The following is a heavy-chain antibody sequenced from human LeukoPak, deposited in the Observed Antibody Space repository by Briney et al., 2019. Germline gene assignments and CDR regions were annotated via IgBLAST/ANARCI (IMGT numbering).Heavy chain of an antibody. CDR3: AKDLGRYRNNYFDY. CDR2: ISGSGGGT. Sequence: GSLRLSRAASGFTFNSYAISWVRQAPDKGLEWVATISGSGGGTYYADSVKGRFTISRDDSKNTLYLQMNSLRAEDTAVYYCAKDLGRYRNNYFDYWGQGTLVTVSS. D-gene: IGHD1-26*01. CDR1: GFTFNSYA. J-gene: IGHJ4*02. V-gene: IGHV3-23*01.